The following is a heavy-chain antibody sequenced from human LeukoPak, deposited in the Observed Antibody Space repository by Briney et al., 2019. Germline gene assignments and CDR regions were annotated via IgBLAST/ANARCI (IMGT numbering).Heavy chain of an antibody. V-gene: IGHV4-59*01. CDR1: GASLSSSH. Sequence: SETLSLTRAVSGASLSSSHWNWIRQFPGRGLEWVGCLSYTGKTDYNPSLKRRVTISLDTSKNQVPLKLTSESTAETAPYYFSEGYFEPFDRWGQGTLVTVSS. CDR2: LSYTGKT. J-gene: IGHJ4*02. D-gene: IGHD2/OR15-2a*01. CDR3: SEGYFEPFDR.